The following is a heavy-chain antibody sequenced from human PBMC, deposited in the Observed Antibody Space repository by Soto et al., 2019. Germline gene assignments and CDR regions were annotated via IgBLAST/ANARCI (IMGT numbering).Heavy chain of an antibody. D-gene: IGHD6-19*01. CDR3: AKSHPAVAGYFDY. J-gene: IGHJ4*02. CDR1: GFTFSSSG. V-gene: IGHV3-30*18. Sequence: QVQLVESGGGVVQPGRSLRLSCAASGFTFSSSGMHWVRQAPGKGLEWVAVTSFDGSSGYYADSVRGRFTISRDNSNNPLYLQMNSLRAEDTAVYYCAKSHPAVAGYFDYWGQGTLVTVSS. CDR2: TSFDGSSG.